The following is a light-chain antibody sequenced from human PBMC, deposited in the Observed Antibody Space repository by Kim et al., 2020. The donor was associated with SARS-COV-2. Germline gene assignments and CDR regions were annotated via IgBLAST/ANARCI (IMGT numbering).Light chain of an antibody. V-gene: IGKV1-39*01. CDR1: QSISIY. CDR3: QQSYSAPWT. J-gene: IGKJ1*01. Sequence: DIQMTQSPSSLSASVGDRVTITCRASQSISIYLNWYQQKPGKAPKLLIYAASSLQSGVPSRFSGSGSGTDFTLTISSLQPEDFAIYYCQQSYSAPWTFGQGTKVDIK. CDR2: AAS.